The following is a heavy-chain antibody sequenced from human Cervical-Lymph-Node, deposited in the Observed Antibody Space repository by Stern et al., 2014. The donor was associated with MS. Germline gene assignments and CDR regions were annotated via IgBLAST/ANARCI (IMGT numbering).Heavy chain of an antibody. Sequence: EVQLEESGGGLVQPGGSLRLSCAASGFTFGTYWMHWVRPAPGKGLVWVSRINTDASSTNYADSVKGRFTISRDNAKNTLYLQMNSLRAEDTAVYYCARGSYYFDYWGQGTLVTVSS. V-gene: IGHV3-74*02. CDR3: ARGSYYFDY. CDR2: INTDASST. D-gene: IGHD3-16*02. CDR1: GFTFGTYW. J-gene: IGHJ4*02.